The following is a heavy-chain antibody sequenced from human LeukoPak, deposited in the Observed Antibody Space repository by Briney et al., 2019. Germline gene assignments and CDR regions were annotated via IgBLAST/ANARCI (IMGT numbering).Heavy chain of an antibody. CDR1: GFTFRSYD. D-gene: IGHD2-21*02. J-gene: IGHJ4*02. V-gene: IGHV3-13*05. CDR2: IGTAGQL. Sequence: GGSLRLSCAASGFTFRSYDMHGVRHATGKGLEWVSGIGTAGQLYYPGSVKGRFTITRDNDKNSLYLQMNSLRVEDTAVYYCARAGEKLLVTGFDFWGQGTLVTVSS. CDR3: ARAGEKLLVTGFDF.